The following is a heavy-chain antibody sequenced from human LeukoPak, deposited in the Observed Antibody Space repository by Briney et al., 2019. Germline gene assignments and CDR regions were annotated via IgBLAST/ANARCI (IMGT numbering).Heavy chain of an antibody. D-gene: IGHD2-2*01. Sequence: GGSLRLSCAASGFTFSSYWMSWVRQAPGKGLEWVANIKQDGSEKHYVDSVKGRFTISRDNAKNSLYLQMNSLRAEDTAVYYCASGGGEYQLLPDAFDIWGQGTMVAVSS. CDR1: GFTFSSYW. CDR3: ASGGGEYQLLPDAFDI. CDR2: IKQDGSEK. J-gene: IGHJ3*02. V-gene: IGHV3-7*01.